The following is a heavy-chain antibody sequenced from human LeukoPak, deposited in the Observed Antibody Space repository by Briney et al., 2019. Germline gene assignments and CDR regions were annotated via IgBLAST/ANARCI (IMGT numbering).Heavy chain of an antibody. CDR1: GYTFTSYD. Sequence: GASVKVSCKASGYTFTSYDINWVRQATGQGLEWMGWMNPNSGNTGYAQKFQGRVTMTRNTSISTAYMELSSLRSEDTAVYYCARRTTAVAFLDYWGQGTLATVSS. J-gene: IGHJ4*02. V-gene: IGHV1-8*01. CDR2: MNPNSGNT. CDR3: ARRTTAVAFLDY. D-gene: IGHD6-19*01.